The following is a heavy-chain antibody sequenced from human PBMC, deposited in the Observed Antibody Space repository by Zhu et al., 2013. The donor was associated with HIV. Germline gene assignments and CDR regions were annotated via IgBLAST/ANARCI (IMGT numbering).Heavy chain of an antibody. CDR1: EFTFSHYS. CDR3: ARHSRYGDYGTPFDY. J-gene: IGHJ4*02. V-gene: IGHV3-21*01. Sequence: EVQLVESGGGLVQPGRSLRLSCTASEFTFSHYSMNWVRQAPGKGLEWVSSISTRSTYIYYADSVKGRFTISRDNAKNSLYLQMNSLRAEDTALLYCARHSRYGDYGTPFDYWGQGTLVTVSS. D-gene: IGHD4-17*01. CDR2: ISTRSTYI.